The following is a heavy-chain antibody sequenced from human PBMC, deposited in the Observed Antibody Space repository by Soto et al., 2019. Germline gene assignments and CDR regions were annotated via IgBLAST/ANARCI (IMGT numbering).Heavy chain of an antibody. CDR2: IIAIIGTA. V-gene: IGHV1-69*13. J-gene: IGHJ4*02. CDR3: ARLITDPYGPRPPY. D-gene: IGHD3-10*01. Sequence: SVKVSCKASGYTFTSYGISWVRQAPGQGLEWMGGIIAIIGTANYAQKFQGRVTITADESTSTAYMELSSLRSEDTAVYYCARLITDPYGPRPPYWGQGTLVTVSS. CDR1: GYTFTSYG.